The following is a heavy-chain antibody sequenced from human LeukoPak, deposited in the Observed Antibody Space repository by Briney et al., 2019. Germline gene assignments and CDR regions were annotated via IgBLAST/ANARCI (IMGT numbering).Heavy chain of an antibody. CDR2: IKSKTDGGTT. Sequence: PGGSLRLSCAASGFTFSNAWMNWVRQAPGKGLEWVGRIKSKTDGGTTDYAAPVKGGFTISRDDSKNTLYLQMNSLKTEDTAVYYCTTDPGVGYCSGGSCPTDYWGQGTLVTVSS. J-gene: IGHJ4*02. D-gene: IGHD2-15*01. CDR1: GFTFSNAW. CDR3: TTDPGVGYCSGGSCPTDY. V-gene: IGHV3-15*07.